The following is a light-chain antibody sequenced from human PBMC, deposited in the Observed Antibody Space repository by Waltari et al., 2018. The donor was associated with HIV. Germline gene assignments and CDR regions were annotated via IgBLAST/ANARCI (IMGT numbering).Light chain of an antibody. CDR1: ALAKKY. CDR2: EET. J-gene: IGLJ1*01. CDR3: YSTDSSGYLFV. Sequence: SYELTQPPSVSVSPGQKARITCSGDALAKKYAYWYQQKSGQAPVLVIYEETKRPSGIPDRFSGSSSGAMATLTISGAQLEDEGDYYCYSTDSSGYLFVFGTGTKVTVL. V-gene: IGLV3-10*01.